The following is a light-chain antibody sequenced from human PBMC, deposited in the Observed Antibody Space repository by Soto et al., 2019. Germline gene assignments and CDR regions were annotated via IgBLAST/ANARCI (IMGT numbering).Light chain of an antibody. Sequence: QTVVTQEPSLTVSPGGTVTLTCGSSTGAVTTTHYPYWFQQKPGQAPTTLIYDTNNRKSWTPARFSGSLLGGQAALTLSGAQLEDEAEYFCLLSYAGPRGLRVVLGGGTKVTVL. CDR3: LLSYAGPRGLRVV. V-gene: IGLV7-46*01. J-gene: IGLJ2*01. CDR1: TGAVTTTHY. CDR2: DTN.